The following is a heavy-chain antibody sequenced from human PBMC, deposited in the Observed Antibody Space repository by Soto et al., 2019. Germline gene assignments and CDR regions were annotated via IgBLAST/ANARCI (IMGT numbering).Heavy chain of an antibody. Sequence: GGSLRLSCAASGFTFSSYGMHWVRQAPGKGLEWVAVIWYDGSNKYYADSVKGRFTISRDNSKNTLYLEMNSLRAEDTAVYDGASGGSGYEDGFDIWGQGTMVTVSS. CDR2: IWYDGSNK. J-gene: IGHJ3*02. D-gene: IGHD3-10*01. CDR3: ASGGSGYEDGFDI. V-gene: IGHV3-33*01. CDR1: GFTFSSYG.